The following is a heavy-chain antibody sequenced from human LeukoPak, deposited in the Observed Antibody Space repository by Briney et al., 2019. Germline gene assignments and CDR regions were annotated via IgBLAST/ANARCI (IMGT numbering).Heavy chain of an antibody. CDR2: ISGSGGST. J-gene: IGHJ4*02. CDR3: AKPEGGRSSSSRGPLTG. D-gene: IGHD6-6*01. Sequence: GGSLRLSCAASGFTFSSYAMSWVRQAPGKGLEWVSAISGSGGSTYYADFVKGRFTISRDSAKNSLYLQMNSLRAEDTAVYYCAKPEGGRSSSSRGPLTGWGQGTLVTVSS. CDR1: GFTFSSYA. V-gene: IGHV3-23*01.